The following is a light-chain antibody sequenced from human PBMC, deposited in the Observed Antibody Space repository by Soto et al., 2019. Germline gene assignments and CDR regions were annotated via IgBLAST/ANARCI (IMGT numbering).Light chain of an antibody. V-gene: IGKV3-15*01. CDR3: QKHNNRPRT. CDR2: GAS. J-gene: IGKJ1*01. CDR1: QSVTSN. Sequence: EIVMTQSPATLSVSSGERATLSCRASQSVTSNLAWYQQKRGQAPRLLIYGASTRPTGIPATFSGSGSATELTLTISLRHSEDFAVYYCQKHNNRPRTFGQGNKVEIK.